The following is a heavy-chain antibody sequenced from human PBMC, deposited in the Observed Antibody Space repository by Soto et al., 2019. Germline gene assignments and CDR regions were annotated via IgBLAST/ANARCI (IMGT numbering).Heavy chain of an antibody. Sequence: PSETLSLTCTVSGGSISSGGYYWSWIRQHPGKGLEWIGYIYYSGSTYYNPSLKSRVTISVDTSKNQFSLKLSSVTAADTAVYYCARVDARGYYDSSGYSDFDYWGQGTLVTVSS. V-gene: IGHV4-31*03. J-gene: IGHJ4*02. D-gene: IGHD3-22*01. CDR1: GGSISSGGYY. CDR2: IYYSGST. CDR3: ARVDARGYYDSSGYSDFDY.